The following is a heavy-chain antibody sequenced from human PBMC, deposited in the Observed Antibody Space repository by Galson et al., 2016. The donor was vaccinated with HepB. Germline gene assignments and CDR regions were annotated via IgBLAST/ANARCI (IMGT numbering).Heavy chain of an antibody. Sequence: EPLSLTCAVSGYSISSGYRWGWIRQPPGKGLEWVANIYHDGDTYYDPSLKSRATASVDTSKNQFSLRLTSVTAADTAVYYCARSCGATDCYLFDIWGQGALVIVSS. D-gene: IGHD2-21*02. J-gene: IGHJ4*02. CDR2: IYHDGDT. CDR3: ARSCGATDCYLFDI. CDR1: GYSISSGYR. V-gene: IGHV4-38-2*01.